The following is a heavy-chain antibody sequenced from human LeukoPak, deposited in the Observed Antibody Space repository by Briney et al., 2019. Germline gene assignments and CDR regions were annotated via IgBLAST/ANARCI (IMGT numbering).Heavy chain of an antibody. CDR3: ARDEGSSYPFDY. J-gene: IGHJ4*02. Sequence: WIGSIYYSGSTYYNPSLKSRVTISVDTSKNQFSPNLSSVTAADTAVYFCARDEGSSYPFDYWGQGTLVTVSS. CDR2: IYYSGST. D-gene: IGHD2-2*01. V-gene: IGHV4-39*07.